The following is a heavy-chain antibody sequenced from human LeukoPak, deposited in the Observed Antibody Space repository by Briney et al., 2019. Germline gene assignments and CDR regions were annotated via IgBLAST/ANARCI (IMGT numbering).Heavy chain of an antibody. J-gene: IGHJ3*02. CDR1: GFTFDDYA. CDR2: ISWNSGSI. Sequence: PGRSLRLSCAASGFTFDDYAMHWVRQAPGKGLEWVSGISWNSGSIGYADSVKGRFTISRDNAKNSLYLQMNSLRAEDTAVYYCARRGRGYSLSDAFDIWGQGTMVTVSS. CDR3: ARRGRGYSLSDAFDI. V-gene: IGHV3-9*01. D-gene: IGHD5-18*01.